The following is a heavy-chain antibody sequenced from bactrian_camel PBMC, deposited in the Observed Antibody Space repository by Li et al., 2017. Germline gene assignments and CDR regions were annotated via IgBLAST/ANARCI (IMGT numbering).Heavy chain of an antibody. J-gene: IGHJ6*01. CDR2: IWSDGNNT. D-gene: IGHD1*01. CDR1: GYTYNDYC. Sequence: HVQLVESGGGSAQSGGSLRLSCTVSGYTYNDYCMGWVRQAPGKGLEWVSGIWSDGNNTYYADSVKGRFTVSRDNAKNTLYLQLNSLKTEDMAMYYCATTYSPGFGYWGQGT. CDR3: ATTYSPGFGY. V-gene: IGHV3S6*01.